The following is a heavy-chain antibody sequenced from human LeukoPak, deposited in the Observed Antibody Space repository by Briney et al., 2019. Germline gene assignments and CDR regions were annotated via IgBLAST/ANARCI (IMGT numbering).Heavy chain of an antibody. J-gene: IGHJ4*02. CDR3: ARGGIAAAALVPLDY. V-gene: IGHV4-59*01. Sequence: PSETLSLTCSVSGGSITSYYWSWIRQPPGKGLEWIGYIYYSGSTNYNPSLKSRVTIAVDTSKNQFSLKLSSVTAADTAVYYCARGGIAAAALVPLDYWAREPWSPSPQ. CDR2: IYYSGST. D-gene: IGHD6-13*01. CDR1: GGSITSYY.